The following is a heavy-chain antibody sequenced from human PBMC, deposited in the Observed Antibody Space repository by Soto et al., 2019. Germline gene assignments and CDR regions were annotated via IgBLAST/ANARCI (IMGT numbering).Heavy chain of an antibody. CDR3: AKDGAYDYVWGSYRIDY. CDR2: ISGSGGST. V-gene: IGHV3-23*01. J-gene: IGHJ4*02. CDR1: GFTFSSYA. Sequence: PGGSLRLSCAASGFTFSSYAMSWVRQAPGKGLEWVSAISGSGGSTYYADSVKGRFTISRGNSKNTLFLQMNSLRAEDTAVYYCAKDGAYDYVWGSYRIDYWGQGTPVTVSS. D-gene: IGHD3-16*02.